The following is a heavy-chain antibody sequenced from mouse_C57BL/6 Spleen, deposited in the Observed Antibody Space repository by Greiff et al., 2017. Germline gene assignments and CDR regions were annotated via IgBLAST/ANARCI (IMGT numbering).Heavy chain of an antibody. D-gene: IGHD1-1*01. CDR2: INPNNGGT. CDR1: GYTFTDYN. J-gene: IGHJ3*01. V-gene: IGHV1-22*01. Sequence: VQLQQSGPELVKPGASVKMSCKASGYTFTDYNMHWVKQSHGKSLEWIGYINPNNGGTSYNQKFKGKATLTVNKSAITAYMELRSLTSDDAAVYYCSSDYYYGSISWFAYWGQGTLVTVSA. CDR3: SSDYYYGSISWFAY.